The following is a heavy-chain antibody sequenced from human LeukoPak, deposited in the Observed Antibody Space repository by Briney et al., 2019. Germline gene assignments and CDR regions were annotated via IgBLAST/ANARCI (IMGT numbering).Heavy chain of an antibody. J-gene: IGHJ4*02. CDR2: ISSSGSTI. V-gene: IGHV3-48*03. CDR1: GFTFSSYE. D-gene: IGHD3-10*01. Sequence: PGGSLRLSCAASGFTFSSYEMNWVRQAPGKGLEWVSYISSSGSTIYYADSVKGRFTISRDNAKNSLYLQMNSLKTEDTAVYYCSRDQYRYNYGSASSGLFDYWGQGTLVTVSS. CDR3: SRDQYRYNYGSASSGLFDY.